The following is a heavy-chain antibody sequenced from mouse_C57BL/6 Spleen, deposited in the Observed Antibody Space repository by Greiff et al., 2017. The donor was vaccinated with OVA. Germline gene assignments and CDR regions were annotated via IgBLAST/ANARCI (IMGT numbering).Heavy chain of an antibody. CDR3: ARYNPYAMDY. CDR2: IRNKANGYTT. V-gene: IGHV7-3*01. Sequence: EVKLMESGGGLVQPGGSLSLSCAASGFTFTDYYMSWVRQPPGKALEWLGFIRNKANGYTTEYSASVKGRFTISRDKSQSILYLQMNALRAEDSATYYCARYNPYAMDYWGQGTSVTVSS. J-gene: IGHJ4*01. CDR1: GFTFTDYY.